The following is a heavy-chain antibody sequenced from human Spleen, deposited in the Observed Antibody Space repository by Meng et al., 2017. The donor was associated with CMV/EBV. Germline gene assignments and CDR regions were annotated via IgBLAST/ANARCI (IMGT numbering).Heavy chain of an antibody. CDR1: GGSISNYY. CDR2: IYSSGSA. V-gene: IGHV4-59*01. Sequence: SETLSLTCTVSGGSISNYYWSWIRQPPGKGLESIAYIYSSGSANYNPSLESRVTISVDTSKNQFSLKLSSVTAADTAVYYCARHYCSSTSCYYRAGYYYGMDVWGQGTTVTVSS. CDR3: ARHYCSSTSCYYRAGYYYGMDV. J-gene: IGHJ6*02. D-gene: IGHD2-2*01.